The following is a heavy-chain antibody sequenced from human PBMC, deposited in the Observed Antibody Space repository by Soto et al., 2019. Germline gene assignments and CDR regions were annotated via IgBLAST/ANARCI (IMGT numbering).Heavy chain of an antibody. CDR2: IYYSGST. V-gene: IGHV4-31*03. D-gene: IGHD3-3*01. CDR1: GGSISSGGYY. Sequence: QVQLQESGPGLVKPSQTLSLTCTVSGGSISSGGYYWSWIRQHPGKGLEWIGYIYYSGSTYYNPSLQSRVTISVDTSKNQFSLKLSSVTAADTAVYYCARDRRVFGVVAHYFDYWGQGTLVTVSS. J-gene: IGHJ4*02. CDR3: ARDRRVFGVVAHYFDY.